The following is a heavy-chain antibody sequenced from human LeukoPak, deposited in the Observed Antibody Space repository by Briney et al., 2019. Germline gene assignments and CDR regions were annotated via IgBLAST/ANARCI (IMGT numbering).Heavy chain of an antibody. D-gene: IGHD1-26*01. Sequence: PGGSLRLSCAASGFTVSSNYMSWVRQAPGKGLEWVSAISGSGGSTYYADSVKGRFTISRDNSKNTLYLQMNSLRAEDTAVYYCARPHSGSYNYETQNDYWGQGTLVTVSS. CDR1: GFTVSSNY. CDR3: ARPHSGSYNYETQNDY. V-gene: IGHV3-23*01. J-gene: IGHJ4*02. CDR2: ISGSGGST.